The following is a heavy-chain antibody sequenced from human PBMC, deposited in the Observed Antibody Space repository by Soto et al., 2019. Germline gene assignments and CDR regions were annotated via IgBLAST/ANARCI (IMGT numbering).Heavy chain of an antibody. J-gene: IGHJ4*02. CDR2: IYYSGST. Sequence: SETLSLTCTVSGGSVSSGSYYWSWIRQPPGKGLEWIGYIYYSGSTNYNPSLKSRVTISVDTSKNQFSLKLSSVTAADTAVYYCASENYYYDSSGYLHWGQGTLVTVSS. V-gene: IGHV4-61*01. CDR1: GGSVSSGSYY. CDR3: ASENYYYDSSGYLH. D-gene: IGHD3-22*01.